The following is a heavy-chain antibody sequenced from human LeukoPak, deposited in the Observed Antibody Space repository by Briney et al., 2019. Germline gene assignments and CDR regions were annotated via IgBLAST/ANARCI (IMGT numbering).Heavy chain of an antibody. CDR2: ISSSGSTI. V-gene: IGHV3-48*03. CDR3: ARNDYSDY. CDR1: GFTFSSYE. J-gene: IGHJ4*02. Sequence: GGALRHSCAASGFTFSSYEMNWVRQAPGKVLEWVSYISSSGSTIYYADSVKGRFTISRDNAKNSLYLQMNSLRAEDTAVYYCARNDYSDYWGQGTLVTVSS. D-gene: IGHD4/OR15-4a*01.